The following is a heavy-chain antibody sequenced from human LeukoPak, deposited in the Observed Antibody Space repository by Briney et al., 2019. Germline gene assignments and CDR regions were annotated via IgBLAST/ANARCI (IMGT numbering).Heavy chain of an antibody. J-gene: IGHJ6*03. D-gene: IGHD1-14*01. CDR1: GFTFSSYA. CDR3: AKVVSVARTDSYMHV. V-gene: IGHV3-23*01. Sequence: GGSLRLSCAASGFTFSSYAMSWVRQAPGKGLEGVSAISGRGGSTYYADSVKGRFTISRDNCKNTLYLQMNSLRADDTAVYYCAKVVSVARTDSYMHVWPKSTTVTVSS. CDR2: ISGRGGST.